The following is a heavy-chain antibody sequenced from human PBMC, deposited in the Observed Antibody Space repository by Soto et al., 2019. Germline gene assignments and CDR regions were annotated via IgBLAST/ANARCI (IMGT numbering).Heavy chain of an antibody. J-gene: IGHJ4*02. V-gene: IGHV3-53*01. CDR3: ARGLYFYDNSGYLPFDY. CDR2: IYSGGNT. Sequence: EVQLVESGGGLIQPGGSLRLSCAASGFTVSGNYMSWVRQAAGKGLEWVALIYSGGNTYYADYVKGRFTISRDNSKNTLYLQMNSLRAEDTAVYYCARGLYFYDNSGYLPFDYWGQGNLVTVSS. D-gene: IGHD3-22*01. CDR1: GFTVSGNY.